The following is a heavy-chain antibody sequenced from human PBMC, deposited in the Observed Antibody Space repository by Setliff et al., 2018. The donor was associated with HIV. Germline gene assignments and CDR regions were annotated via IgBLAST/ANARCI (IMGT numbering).Heavy chain of an antibody. D-gene: IGHD2-2*01. J-gene: IGHJ4*02. V-gene: IGHV3-48*04. CDR3: ARGEPTILVVPAAFFDY. CDR1: GFTFSSYS. Sequence: GGSLRLSCAASGFTFSSYSMNWVRQTPGKGLEWVSYISSSDTTIYYADSVRGRFTISRDNAKKSLYLQMNSLRAEDTAVYYCARGEPTILVVPAAFFDYWGQGTLVTVSS. CDR2: ISSSDTTI.